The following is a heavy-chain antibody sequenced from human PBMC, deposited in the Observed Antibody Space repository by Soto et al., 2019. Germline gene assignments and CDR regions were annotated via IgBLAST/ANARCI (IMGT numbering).Heavy chain of an antibody. CDR3: ASDVGATGD. J-gene: IGHJ4*02. CDR2: INAGNGNT. D-gene: IGHD1-26*01. Sequence: QVQLVQSGAEVKKPGASVKVSCKASGYTFTSYSMPWVRQAHGQRLEWMGWINAGNGNTKYSQTFKGRVTITRDTSASIDYMELSSLRSEDTAVYYCASDVGATGDWGQGTLVTVSS. V-gene: IGHV1-3*01. CDR1: GYTFTSYS.